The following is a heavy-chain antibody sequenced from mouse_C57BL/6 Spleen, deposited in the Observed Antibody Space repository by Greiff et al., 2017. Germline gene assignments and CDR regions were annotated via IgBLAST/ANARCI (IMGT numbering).Heavy chain of an antibody. V-gene: IGHV5-4*01. J-gene: IGHJ3*01. Sequence: EVKLMESGGGLVKPGGSLKLSCAASGFTFSSYAMSWVRQTPEKRLEWVATISDGGSYTYYPDNVKGRFTISRDNAKNNLYLQMSHLKSEDTAMYYGARDHFGSSAWFAYWGQGTLVTVSA. CDR3: ARDHFGSSAWFAY. D-gene: IGHD1-1*01. CDR1: GFTFSSYA. CDR2: ISDGGSYT.